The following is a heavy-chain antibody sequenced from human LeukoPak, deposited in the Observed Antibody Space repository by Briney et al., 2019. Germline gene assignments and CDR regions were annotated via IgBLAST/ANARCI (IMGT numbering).Heavy chain of an antibody. CDR1: GYTFTAYA. V-gene: IGHV1-2*02. CDR3: ARDRYGDGFAHFDY. D-gene: IGHD5-24*01. CDR2: ITPSDGA. J-gene: IGHJ4*02. Sequence: AASVKVSCKSPGYTFTAYAMHWVRQAPGQGLEWMGWITPSDGANYAQKFQGRVTMTRDTSMSTAYMDLNRLTSDDTAVYFCARDRYGDGFAHFDYWGQGTLVTVSS.